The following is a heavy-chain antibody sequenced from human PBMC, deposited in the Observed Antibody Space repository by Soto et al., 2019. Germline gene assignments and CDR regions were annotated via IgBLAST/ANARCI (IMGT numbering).Heavy chain of an antibody. CDR2: ISGSGGST. D-gene: IGHD3-22*01. CDR3: AKDLITMIVVPGPNDY. J-gene: IGHJ4*02. V-gene: IGHV3-23*01. Sequence: GGSLRLSCAASGFTFSSYAISWVRQAPGKGLEWVSAISGSGGSTYYADSVKGRFTISRDNSKNTLYLQMNSLRAEDTAVYYCAKDLITMIVVPGPNDYWGQGTLVTVSS. CDR1: GFTFSSYA.